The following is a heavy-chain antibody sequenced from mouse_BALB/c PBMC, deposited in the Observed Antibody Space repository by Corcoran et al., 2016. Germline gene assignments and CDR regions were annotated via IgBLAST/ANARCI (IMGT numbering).Heavy chain of an antibody. CDR1: GYTFTDYY. CDR3: AREGLTTVVARFDY. J-gene: IGHJ2*01. V-gene: IGHV1-19*01. Sequence: EVQLQQSGPEMVKPGASVKMSCKASGYTFTDYYMDWVKQSHGESFEWIGRVNPYNGGTSYNQKFKGKATLTVDKSSSTAYMELNSLTSEYSAVYYCAREGLTTVVARFDYWGQGTTLTVSS. D-gene: IGHD1-1*01. CDR2: VNPYNGGT.